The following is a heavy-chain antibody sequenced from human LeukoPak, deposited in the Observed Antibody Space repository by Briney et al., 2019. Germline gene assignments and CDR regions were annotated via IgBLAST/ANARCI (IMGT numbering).Heavy chain of an antibody. CDR2: ISGSGGST. J-gene: IGHJ4*02. D-gene: IGHD6-13*01. Sequence: GGSLRLSCAASGFTFSSYAMSWVRQAPGKGLEWVSGISGSGGSTYYADSVKDRFTISRDNSKNTLYLQMNSLRAEDTAVYYCAKGSAAARPYYFDCWGQGTLVTVSS. V-gene: IGHV3-23*01. CDR3: AKGSAAARPYYFDC. CDR1: GFTFSSYA.